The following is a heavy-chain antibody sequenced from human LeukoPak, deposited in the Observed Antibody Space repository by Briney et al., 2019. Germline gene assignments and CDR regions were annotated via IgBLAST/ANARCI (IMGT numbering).Heavy chain of an antibody. Sequence: SETLSLTCAVSGGSISSSNWWSWVRQPPGKGLEWIGEIYHSGSTNYNPSLKSRVTISVDTSKNQFSLKMSSVTAADTAVYYCARGSASGWTNLDYWGQGTLVTVSS. J-gene: IGHJ4*02. CDR1: GGSISSSNW. CDR2: IYHSGST. CDR3: ARGSASGWTNLDY. V-gene: IGHV4-4*02. D-gene: IGHD6-19*01.